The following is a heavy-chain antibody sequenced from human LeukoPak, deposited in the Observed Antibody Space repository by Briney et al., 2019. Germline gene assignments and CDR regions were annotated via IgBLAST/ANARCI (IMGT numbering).Heavy chain of an antibody. Sequence: GGSLRLSCAASGITFSSYGMSWVRQAPGKGLEWVSSISSTGGTTYYADSVKGRFTISRDNAKNSVYLQMTSLRAEDTALYYCAKDATAVPGTVYMDVWGKGTTVTISS. D-gene: IGHD6-13*01. CDR2: ISSTGGTT. J-gene: IGHJ6*03. V-gene: IGHV3-23*01. CDR1: GITFSSYG. CDR3: AKDATAVPGTVYMDV.